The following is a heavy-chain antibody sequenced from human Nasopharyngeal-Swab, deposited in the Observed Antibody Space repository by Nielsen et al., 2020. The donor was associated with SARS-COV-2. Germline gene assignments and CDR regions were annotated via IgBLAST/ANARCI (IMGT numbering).Heavy chain of an antibody. Sequence: GESLNLSCAASGFTFSSYTMNWVRQSQGKGLEWVSSISPPSDYIYYAESVKGRFTISRDNAKNSLFLQMNSLRAEETAIYYCGRGSYGHYDSWGQGALITVSS. CDR1: GFTFSSYT. J-gene: IGHJ5*01. D-gene: IGHD4-17*01. CDR2: ISPPSDYI. V-gene: IGHV3-21*06. CDR3: GRGSYGHYDS.